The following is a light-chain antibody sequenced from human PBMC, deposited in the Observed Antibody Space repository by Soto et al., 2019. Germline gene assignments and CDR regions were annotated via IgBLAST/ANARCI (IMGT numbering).Light chain of an antibody. CDR3: QQYNNWPSLT. V-gene: IGKV3-15*01. Sequence: EIVMTQSPATLSVSPGERATLSCRASQSVSSNLAWYQQKPGQAPRLLIYGASTRATGIPARFSGSGSGTEFTRTISSLQSEAFAVYYCQQYNNWPSLTFGGGTKVEIK. CDR1: QSVSSN. J-gene: IGKJ4*01. CDR2: GAS.